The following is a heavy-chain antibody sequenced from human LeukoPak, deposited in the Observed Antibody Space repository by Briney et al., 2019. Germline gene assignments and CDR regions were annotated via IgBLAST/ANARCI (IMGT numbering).Heavy chain of an antibody. J-gene: IGHJ6*03. D-gene: IGHD3-10*01. V-gene: IGHV4-4*02. CDR1: GGSISSSNW. CDR2: IYHSGST. CDR3: ARLGPYYYGSGSYTVLRYMDV. Sequence: PSETLSLTCAVSGGSISSSNWWSWVRQPPGKGLEWIGEIYHSGSTNYNPSLKSRVTISVDKSKNQFSLKLSSVTAADTAVYYCARLGPYYYGSGSYTVLRYMDVWGKGTTVTISS.